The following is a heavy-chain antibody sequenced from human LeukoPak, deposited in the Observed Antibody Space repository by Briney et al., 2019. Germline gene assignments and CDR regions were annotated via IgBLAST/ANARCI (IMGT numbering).Heavy chain of an antibody. CDR3: VKVRGGSSGYYFDY. V-gene: IGHV3-23*01. CDR1: GFTFNNYA. J-gene: IGHJ4*02. Sequence: GGSLRLSCAASGFTFNNYAMTWVRQAPGKGLEWVSTISDSVSGGSTYYADSVKGRFTISRDNSKNTLYLQMSSLRAEDTAVYYCVKVRGGSSGYYFDYWGQGTLVTVSS. CDR2: ISDSVSGGST. D-gene: IGHD3-22*01.